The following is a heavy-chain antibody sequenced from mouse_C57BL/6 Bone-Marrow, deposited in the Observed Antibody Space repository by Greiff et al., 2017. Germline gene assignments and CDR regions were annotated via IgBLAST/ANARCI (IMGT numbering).Heavy chain of an antibody. D-gene: IGHD1-1*01. J-gene: IGHJ2*01. CDR3: AIPYGSSYNY. Sequence: VQLQQSGAELARPGASVKLSCKASGYTFTSYGISWVKQRTGQGLEWIGEIYPRSGNTYYNEKFKGKATLTADKSSSTADMQLRSLTSEDSAVYFCAIPYGSSYNYWGQGTTLTVAS. CDR2: IYPRSGNT. CDR1: GYTFTSYG. V-gene: IGHV1-81*01.